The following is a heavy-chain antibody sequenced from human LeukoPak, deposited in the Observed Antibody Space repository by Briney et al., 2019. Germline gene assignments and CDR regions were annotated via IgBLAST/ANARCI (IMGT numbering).Heavy chain of an antibody. CDR2: ISRSGGNT. J-gene: IGHJ4*02. CDR1: GFTFSNYA. Sequence: GGYLRRSCAASGFTFSNYAMTWVRQSQERGLEWVSTISRSGGNTYYADSVKGRFTVSRDTSSDTLFLQMNSLRAEDTAVYYCARDVEVCRIGACYWTTFDCWGQGTLVTVSS. V-gene: IGHV3-23*01. D-gene: IGHD2-21*02. CDR3: ARDVEVCRIGACYWTTFDC.